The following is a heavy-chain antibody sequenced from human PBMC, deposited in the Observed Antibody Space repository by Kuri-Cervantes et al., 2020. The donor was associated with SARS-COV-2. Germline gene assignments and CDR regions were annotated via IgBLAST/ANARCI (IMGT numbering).Heavy chain of an antibody. Sequence: GGSLRLSCAASGISFSYYAMTWVRQTPGKGLEWVSTITGRGDSEFYADSVKGRFIISRDNLKNTLYLQMNSLRAEDTAIYYCVNPYGFGHYVYTMDVWGQGTPVTVSS. D-gene: IGHD3-10*01. V-gene: IGHV3-23*01. CDR2: ITGRGDSE. J-gene: IGHJ6*02. CDR1: GISFSYYA. CDR3: VNPYGFGHYVYTMDV.